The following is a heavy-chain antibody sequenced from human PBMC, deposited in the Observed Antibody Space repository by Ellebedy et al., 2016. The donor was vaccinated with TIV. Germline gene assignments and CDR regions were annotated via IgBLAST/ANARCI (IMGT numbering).Heavy chain of an antibody. V-gene: IGHV4-31*03. Sequence: MPSETLSFTCTVSGGSIRSGTYYWSWIRQHPGKGLEWIGYIYKSGSTYYNPSLKSRVTISVDTSKNQFSLKLGSVTAADTAVYYCARDRGDYYDSSGSYRAYYFDYWGQGTLVTVSS. CDR3: ARDRGDYYDSSGSYRAYYFDY. CDR1: GGSIRSGTYY. J-gene: IGHJ4*02. CDR2: IYKSGST. D-gene: IGHD3-22*01.